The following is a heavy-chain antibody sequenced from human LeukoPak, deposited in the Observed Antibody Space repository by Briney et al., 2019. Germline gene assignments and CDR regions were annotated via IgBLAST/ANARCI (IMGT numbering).Heavy chain of an antibody. D-gene: IGHD4-23*01. CDR1: AFTFSNYW. CDR2: IKEDGSEI. V-gene: IGHV3-7*01. Sequence: GGSLRLPCVASAFTFSNYWMSWVRQAPGKGLEWVANIKEDGSEINYVDSVKGRFTISRDNAKNSLYLQMNSLRVDDTAVYYCARDRGYSTFDYWGQGTLVTVSS. CDR3: ARDRGYSTFDY. J-gene: IGHJ4*02.